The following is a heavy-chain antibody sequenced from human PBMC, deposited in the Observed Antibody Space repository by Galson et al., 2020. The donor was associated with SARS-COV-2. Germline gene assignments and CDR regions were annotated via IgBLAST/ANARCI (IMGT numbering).Heavy chain of an antibody. V-gene: IGHV4-38-2*02. CDR2: VYPSGTT. J-gene: IGHJ2*01. Sequence: SQTLSLTCTVSGYSVSTTNYWGWVRQPPGRGLEWIGSVYPSGTTYYNPSLKSRVTISVDTSKNQFSLGLDSVTAADTALYYCARQGVNMIVLVTVPGWYFDLWGRGTLVTVSS. D-gene: IGHD3-22*01. CDR1: GYSVSTTNY. CDR3: ARQGVNMIVLVTVPGWYFDL.